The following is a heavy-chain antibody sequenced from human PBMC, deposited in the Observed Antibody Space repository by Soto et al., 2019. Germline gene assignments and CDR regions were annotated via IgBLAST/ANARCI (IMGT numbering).Heavy chain of an antibody. Sequence: GSLRLSCAASGFTFSSYAMSWVRQAPGKGLEWVSAISGSGGSTYYADSVKGRFTISRDNSKNTLYLQMNSLRAEDTAVYYCAQAKEYNWNDVGYFDYWGQGTLVTVSS. J-gene: IGHJ4*02. CDR2: ISGSGGST. CDR1: GFTFSSYA. D-gene: IGHD1-20*01. V-gene: IGHV3-23*01. CDR3: AQAKEYNWNDVGYFDY.